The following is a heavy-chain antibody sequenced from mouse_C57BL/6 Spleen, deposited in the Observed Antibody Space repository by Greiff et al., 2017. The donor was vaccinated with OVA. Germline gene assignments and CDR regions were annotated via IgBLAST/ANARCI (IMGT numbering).Heavy chain of an antibody. CDR3: ARGDDYDY. CDR2: IDPSDSYT. J-gene: IGHJ2*01. D-gene: IGHD2-4*01. Sequence: QVQLQQPGAELVKPGASVKLSCKASGYTFTSYWMQWVKQRPGQGLEWIGEIDPSDSYTNYNQKFKGKATLTVDTSSRTAYMQLSSLTSEDSAVYYCARGDDYDYWGQGTTLTVSS. CDR1: GYTFTSYW. V-gene: IGHV1-50*01.